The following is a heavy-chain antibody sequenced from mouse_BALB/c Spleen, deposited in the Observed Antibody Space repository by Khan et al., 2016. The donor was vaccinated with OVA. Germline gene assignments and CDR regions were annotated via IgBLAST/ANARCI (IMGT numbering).Heavy chain of an antibody. V-gene: IGHV3-2*02. CDR2: ISYSGNT. D-gene: IGHD1-1*01. Sequence: EVKLEASGPGLVKPSQSLSLTCTVTGYSITTDYAWNWIRQFPGNKLEWMGYISYSGNTKYNPSLKSRISITRDTSKNQFFLQLKSVTTEDTARYYCARIYGGDFDYWGQGTTLTVSS. J-gene: IGHJ2*01. CDR1: GYSITTDYA. CDR3: ARIYGGDFDY.